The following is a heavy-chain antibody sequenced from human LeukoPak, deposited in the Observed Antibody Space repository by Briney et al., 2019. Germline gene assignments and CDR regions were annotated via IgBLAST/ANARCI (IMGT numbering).Heavy chain of an antibody. Sequence: GGSLRLSCVGSGFTFRCYAMSWVRQAPGKGPEWVSAMSATGNTFYADSVTGRFTISRDNSDNTLFLQMDSLGVSDTAIYYCAKEDGRGSSFDSWGQGTLVTVSS. V-gene: IGHV3-23*01. CDR1: GFTFRCYA. CDR2: MSATGNT. CDR3: AKEDGRGSSFDS. D-gene: IGHD6-13*01. J-gene: IGHJ4*02.